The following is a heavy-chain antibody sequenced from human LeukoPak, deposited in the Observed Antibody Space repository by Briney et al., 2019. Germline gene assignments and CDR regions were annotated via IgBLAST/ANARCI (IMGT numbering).Heavy chain of an antibody. D-gene: IGHD4-17*01. CDR3: ARRFSTSDSGDYFDY. Sequence: SETLSLTCTVSGGSISSSYWSWIRQPPAKALQWIGSIYYGGSTNYNPSLKSRLAISVDTSKNQFSLKLSSVTAADTAVYYCARRFSTSDSGDYFDYWGQGTLVTVSS. CDR2: IYYGGST. V-gene: IGHV4-59*12. J-gene: IGHJ4*02. CDR1: GGSISSSY.